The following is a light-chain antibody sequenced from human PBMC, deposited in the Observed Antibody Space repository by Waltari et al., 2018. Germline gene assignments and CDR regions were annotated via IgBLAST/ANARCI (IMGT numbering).Light chain of an antibody. J-gene: IGKJ2*01. CDR2: LVS. CDR3: MQALRSPHT. CDR1: QSPVESNGYTY. Sequence: DIVMTQSPLSLPVTPGEPASISCRSSQSPVESNGYTYLDWYLQQPGQSPQLLLYLVSNRASGVPDRFSGSGSGTDFTLKISRVEAGDVGVYYCMQALRSPHTFGQGTKLEIK. V-gene: IGKV2-28*01.